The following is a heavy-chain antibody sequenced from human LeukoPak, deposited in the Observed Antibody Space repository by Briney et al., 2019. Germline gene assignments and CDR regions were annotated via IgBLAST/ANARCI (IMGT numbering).Heavy chain of an antibody. V-gene: IGHV1-69*04. D-gene: IGHD3-9*01. Sequence: GASVKVSCKASGGAFSSYAISWERQAPGQGLGWMGRVIPILGIANYAQNFQGRVTITADKSTSTAYMELSSLRSEDTAVYYCAREEYDILTGYMANWFDPWGQGTLVTVSS. J-gene: IGHJ5*02. CDR3: AREEYDILTGYMANWFDP. CDR1: GGAFSSYA. CDR2: VIPILGIA.